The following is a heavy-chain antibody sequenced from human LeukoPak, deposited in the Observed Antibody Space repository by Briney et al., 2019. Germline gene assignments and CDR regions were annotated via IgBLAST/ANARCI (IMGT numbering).Heavy chain of an antibody. CDR2: IYYSGST. Sequence: SETLSLTCTVSGGSISSYYWSWIRQPPGKGLEWIGYIYYSGSTSYNPSLKSRVTISVDTSKNQFSLKLSSVTAADTAVYYCARGATRAQFGYWGQGTLVTVSS. J-gene: IGHJ4*02. CDR3: ARGATRAQFGY. CDR1: GGSISSYY. V-gene: IGHV4-59*01.